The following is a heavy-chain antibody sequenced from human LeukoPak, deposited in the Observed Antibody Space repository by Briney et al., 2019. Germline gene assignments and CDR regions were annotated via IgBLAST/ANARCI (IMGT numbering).Heavy chain of an antibody. CDR3: TSVSVVVIGRDMDV. Sequence: GGSLRLSCAASGFTFSGSAMHWVRQASGKGREWVGGIRSKANSYATAYAASVKGRFTISRDDSKNTAYLQMNSLKTEDTAVYYCTSVSVVVIGRDMDVWGKGTTVTVSS. CDR1: GFTFSGSA. V-gene: IGHV3-73*01. J-gene: IGHJ6*03. D-gene: IGHD3-22*01. CDR2: IRSKANSYAT.